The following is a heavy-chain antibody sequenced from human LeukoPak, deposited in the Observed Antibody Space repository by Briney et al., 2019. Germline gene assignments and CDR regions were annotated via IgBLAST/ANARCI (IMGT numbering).Heavy chain of an antibody. Sequence: GGSLRLSCAASGFTFSSYAMSWVRQAPGKGLEWVSAISGSGGSTYYADSVKGRFTISRDNSKNTLYLQMNSLRAEDTAVYYCAKDEAKSDYGDYVGYFDYWGQGTLATVSS. D-gene: IGHD4-17*01. J-gene: IGHJ4*02. CDR1: GFTFSSYA. V-gene: IGHV3-23*01. CDR3: AKDEAKSDYGDYVGYFDY. CDR2: ISGSGGST.